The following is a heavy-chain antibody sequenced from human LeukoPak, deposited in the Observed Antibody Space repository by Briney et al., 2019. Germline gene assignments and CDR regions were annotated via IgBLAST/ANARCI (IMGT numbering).Heavy chain of an antibody. J-gene: IGHJ4*02. Sequence: LEWVSSISSSRRYIYYADSVKGRFTISRDNAKNSLYLQMNSLRAEDTAVYYCARGGGTFDYWGQGTLVTVSS. CDR2: ISSSRRYI. D-gene: IGHD3-16*01. CDR3: ARGGGTFDY. V-gene: IGHV3-21*01.